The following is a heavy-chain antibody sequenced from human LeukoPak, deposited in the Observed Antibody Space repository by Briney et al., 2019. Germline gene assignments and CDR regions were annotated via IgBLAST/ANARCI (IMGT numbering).Heavy chain of an antibody. D-gene: IGHD6-19*01. CDR1: GGSLSGSY. Sequence: SETLSLTCDVNGGSLSGSYWSWIRQPPGKGLEWIGSIYYSGSTYYNPSLKSRVTISVDTSKNQFSLKLSSVTAADTAVYYCARHPAHGVQWLVSMDVWGKGTTVTVSS. J-gene: IGHJ6*04. V-gene: IGHV4-39*01. CDR3: ARHPAHGVQWLVSMDV. CDR2: IYYSGST.